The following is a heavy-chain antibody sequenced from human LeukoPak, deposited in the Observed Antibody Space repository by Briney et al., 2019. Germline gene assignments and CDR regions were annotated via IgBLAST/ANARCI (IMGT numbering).Heavy chain of an antibody. J-gene: IGHJ4*02. CDR3: AKDHFGNTGYYHDY. Sequence: GGSLRLSCAASGFTFSSYAMSWVRQAPGKGLEWVSVISGDGDTTYFADSVKGRFTISRDSSKDTLYLQMNNLRAEDTAVYFCAKDHFGNTGYYHDYWGQGTLVTVSS. V-gene: IGHV3-23*01. CDR1: GFTFSSYA. CDR2: ISGDGDTT. D-gene: IGHD3-9*01.